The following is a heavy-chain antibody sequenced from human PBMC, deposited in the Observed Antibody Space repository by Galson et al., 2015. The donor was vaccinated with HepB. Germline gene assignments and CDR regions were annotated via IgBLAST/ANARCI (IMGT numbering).Heavy chain of an antibody. Sequence: SLRLSCAASGLRFSYYYMTWIRQAPGKGLGWISYIDSSGDAIYYADSVKGRFAISRDNAENSLYLQMNSLRAEDTAVYYCAGSTGWYRVLDYWGRGTLVTVSS. CDR2: IDSSGDAI. CDR1: GLRFSYYY. J-gene: IGHJ4*02. D-gene: IGHD6-19*01. CDR3: AGSTGWYRVLDY. V-gene: IGHV3-11*01.